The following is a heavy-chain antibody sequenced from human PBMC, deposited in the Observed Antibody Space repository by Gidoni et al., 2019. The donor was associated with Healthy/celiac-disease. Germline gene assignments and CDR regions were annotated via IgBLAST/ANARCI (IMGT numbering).Heavy chain of an antibody. Sequence: QVQLVESGGGVVQPGRSLRLSCAASGFTFSSYGMHWVRRAPGKGLGWVAVISYYGSNKYYADSVKGRFTISRDNSKNTLYLQMNSLRAEDTAVYYCAKDRALLRVAGNIYYYYGMDVWGQGTTVTVSS. CDR1: GFTFSSYG. V-gene: IGHV3-30*18. D-gene: IGHD6-19*01. J-gene: IGHJ6*02. CDR2: ISYYGSNK. CDR3: AKDRALLRVAGNIYYYYGMDV.